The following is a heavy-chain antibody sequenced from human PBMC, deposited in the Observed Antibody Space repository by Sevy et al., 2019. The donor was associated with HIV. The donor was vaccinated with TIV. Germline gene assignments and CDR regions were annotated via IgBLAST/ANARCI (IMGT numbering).Heavy chain of an antibody. J-gene: IGHJ6*03. D-gene: IGHD2-2*01. V-gene: IGHV3-23*01. CDR2: ISGSGGST. Sequence: QLGGSLRLSCAASGFTFSSYAMSWVRQAPGKGLEWVSAISGSGGSTYYADSVKGRFTISRDNSKNTLYLQMNSLRAEDTAVYYCAFSSAGYCSSTSCPHYYYYYYMDVWGKGTTVTVSS. CDR1: GFTFSSYA. CDR3: AFSSAGYCSSTSCPHYYYYYYMDV.